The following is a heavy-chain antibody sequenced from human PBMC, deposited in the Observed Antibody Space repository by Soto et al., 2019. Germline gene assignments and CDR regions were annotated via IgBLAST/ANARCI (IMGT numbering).Heavy chain of an antibody. V-gene: IGHV4-59*01. CDR2: IYYSGST. D-gene: IGHD2-2*01. CDR1: GGSISSYY. CDR3: PRSVCSVVPAAWFDP. Sequence: SETLSLTCTVSGGSISSYYWSWIRQPPGKGLEWIGYIYYSGSTNYNPSLKSRVTISVDTSKNQFSLKLSSVTAADTAVYYCPRSVCSVVPAAWFDPWGQGTLVTVSS. J-gene: IGHJ5*02.